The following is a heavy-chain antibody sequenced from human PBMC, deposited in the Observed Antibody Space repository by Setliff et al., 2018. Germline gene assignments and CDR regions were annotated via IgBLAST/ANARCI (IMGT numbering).Heavy chain of an antibody. J-gene: IGHJ3*02. V-gene: IGHV3-23*01. CDR2: ISGSGGST. CDR3: ARDRDPDYYDSSGNDAFDI. D-gene: IGHD3-22*01. Sequence: QPGGSLRLSCAASGFTFSSYAMSWVRQAPGKGLEWVSAISGSGGSTYYADSVKGRFTISSDNSKNTLYLQMNSLRAEDTAVYYCARDRDPDYYDSSGNDAFDIWGQGTMVTVSS. CDR1: GFTFSSYA.